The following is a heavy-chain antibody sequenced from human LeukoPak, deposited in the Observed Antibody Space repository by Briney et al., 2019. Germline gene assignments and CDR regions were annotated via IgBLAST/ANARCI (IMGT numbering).Heavy chain of an antibody. D-gene: IGHD3-10*01. Sequence: PSETLSLTCAVYGGSFSGYYWSWIRQPPGKGLEWIGEINHSGSTNHNPSLKSRVTISVDTSKNQFSLKLSSVTAADTAVYYCARGLRITMVRGVNHRGWFDPWGQGTLVTVSS. V-gene: IGHV4-34*01. CDR1: GGSFSGYY. J-gene: IGHJ5*02. CDR3: ARGLRITMVRGVNHRGWFDP. CDR2: INHSGST.